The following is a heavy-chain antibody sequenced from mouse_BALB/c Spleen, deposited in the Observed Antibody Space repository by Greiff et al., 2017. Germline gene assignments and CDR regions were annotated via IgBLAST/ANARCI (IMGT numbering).Heavy chain of an antibody. V-gene: IGHV5-9-3*01. J-gene: IGHJ2*01. D-gene: IGHD1-1*01. CDR1: GFTFSSYA. CDR2: ISSGGSYT. CDR3: ARHSPYYYGPDFDY. Sequence: EVKLMESGGGLVKPGGSLKLSCAASGFTFSSYAMSWVRQTPEKRLEWVATISSGGSYTYYPDSVKGRFTISRDNAKNTLYLQMSSLRSEDTAMYYCARHSPYYYGPDFDYWGQGTTLTVSS.